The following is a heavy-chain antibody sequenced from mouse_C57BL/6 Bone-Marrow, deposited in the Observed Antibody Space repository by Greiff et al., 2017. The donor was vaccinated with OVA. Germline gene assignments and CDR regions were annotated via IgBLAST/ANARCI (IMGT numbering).Heavy chain of an antibody. J-gene: IGHJ2*01. CDR1: GFTFSDYY. CDR2: ISNGGGST. CDR3: ARQRGDYYGSSYGYFDY. D-gene: IGHD1-1*01. V-gene: IGHV5-12*01. Sequence: EVKLVESGGGLVQPGGSLKLSCAASGFTFSDYYMYWVRQTPEKRLEWVAYISNGGGSTYYPDTVKGRFTISRDNAKNTLYLQMSRLKSEDTAMYYCARQRGDYYGSSYGYFDYWGQGTTLTVSS.